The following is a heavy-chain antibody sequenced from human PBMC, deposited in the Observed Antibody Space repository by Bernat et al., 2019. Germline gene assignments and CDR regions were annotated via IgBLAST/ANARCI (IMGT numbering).Heavy chain of an antibody. CDR2: IYSGSSR. J-gene: IGHJ2*01. CDR3: ARLDGYLPRELWYFDL. Sequence: EVQLVESGGGLVQPGGSLRLSCAASGFTVSSNYMSWVRQAPGKGLGWVSVIYSGSSRYYADSVKGRFTISRDNSKNTLYLQMNSLRAEDTAVYYCARLDGYLPRELWYFDLWGRGTLVTVSS. CDR1: GFTVSSNY. V-gene: IGHV3-66*04. D-gene: IGHD5-24*01.